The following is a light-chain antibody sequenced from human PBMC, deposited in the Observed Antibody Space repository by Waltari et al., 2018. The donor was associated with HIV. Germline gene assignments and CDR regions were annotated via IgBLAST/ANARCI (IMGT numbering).Light chain of an antibody. V-gene: IGLV1-44*01. CDR2: VDN. CDR1: NSNVGSDV. J-gene: IGLJ1*01. Sequence: QSVLTQPHSASGTPGQRVIISCSGSNSNVGSDVVNWYQQLPGTAPKLLIYVDNERPSGVPDRFSGSKSRASASLAISDLQSEDEAEYYCAAWDARLNEYLFGTGTKVTVL. CDR3: AAWDARLNEYL.